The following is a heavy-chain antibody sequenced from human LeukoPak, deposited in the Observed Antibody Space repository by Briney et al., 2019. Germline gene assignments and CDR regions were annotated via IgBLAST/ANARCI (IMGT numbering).Heavy chain of an antibody. CDR3: VRDGGTDWYDP. CDR2: IEKDGREK. V-gene: IGHV3-7*01. Sequence: TGGSLRLSCVASGFTISHYWMTWVRQAPGKGLEWVANIEKDGREKTYVDSVKGRFTTSRDNAKNSIFLQMNSLGVEDMATYYCVRDGGTDWYDPWGQGTLVSVSS. D-gene: IGHD3-16*01. CDR1: GFTISHYW. J-gene: IGHJ5*02.